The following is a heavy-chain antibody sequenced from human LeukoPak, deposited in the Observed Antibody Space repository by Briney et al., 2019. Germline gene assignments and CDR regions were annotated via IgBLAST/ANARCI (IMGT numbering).Heavy chain of an antibody. CDR1: GFTFSSYS. CDR2: ISYDGSNK. CDR3: EREGPPWEDTLGAFDI. V-gene: IGHV3-30-3*01. J-gene: IGHJ3*02. D-gene: IGHD1-26*01. Sequence: GRSLRLSCAASGFTFSSYSMRWVRQAPGKGLEWVAVISYDGSNKYYADSVKGRFTISRDNSKNTLYLQMHSLRAEDTAVYYCEREGPPWEDTLGAFDIWGQGTMVTVSS.